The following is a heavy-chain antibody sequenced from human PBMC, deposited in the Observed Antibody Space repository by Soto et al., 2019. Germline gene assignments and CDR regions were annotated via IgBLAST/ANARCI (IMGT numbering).Heavy chain of an antibody. Sequence: GGSLRLSCAASGVTFSSYGMHWVRQAPGKGLEWVAVISYDGSNKYYADSVKGRFTISRDNSKNTLYLQMNSLRAEDTAVYYCAKTKFGGVIVILDYWGQGTLVTVSS. CDR1: GVTFSSYG. J-gene: IGHJ4*02. D-gene: IGHD3-16*02. CDR3: AKTKFGGVIVILDY. V-gene: IGHV3-30*18. CDR2: ISYDGSNK.